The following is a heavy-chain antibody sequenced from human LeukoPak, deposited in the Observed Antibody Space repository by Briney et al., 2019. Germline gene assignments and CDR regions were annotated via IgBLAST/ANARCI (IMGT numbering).Heavy chain of an antibody. CDR3: MFGVYPFDY. D-gene: IGHD2-8*01. CDR2: IIPILDIA. Sequence: SVKVSCKASGYTFTSYGISWVRQAPGQGLEWMGRIIPILDIANYAQKFQGRVTITADKSTSTAYMELSSLRSEDAAVYYCMFGVYPFDYGAKGPLVTVPS. V-gene: IGHV1-69*04. J-gene: IGHJ4*02. CDR1: GYTFTSYG.